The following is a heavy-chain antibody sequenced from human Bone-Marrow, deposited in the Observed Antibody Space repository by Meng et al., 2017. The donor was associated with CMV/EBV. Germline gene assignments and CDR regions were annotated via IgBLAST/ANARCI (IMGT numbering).Heavy chain of an antibody. V-gene: IGHV4-59*01. J-gene: IGHJ4*02. CDR3: ARGGFWSGYYPPSD. D-gene: IGHD3-3*01. Sequence: SETLSLTCTVSGGSISSYYWSWIRQPPGKGLEWIGYIYYSGSTNYNPSLKSRVTISVDTSKNQFSLKLSSVTAADTAVYYCARGGFWSGYYPPSDWGQGTLVTVSS. CDR1: GGSISSYY. CDR2: IYYSGST.